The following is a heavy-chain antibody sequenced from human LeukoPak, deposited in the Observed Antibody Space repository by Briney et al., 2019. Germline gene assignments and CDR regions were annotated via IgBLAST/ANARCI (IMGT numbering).Heavy chain of an antibody. CDR2: IHTSGST. CDR1: GGSISSYY. V-gene: IGHV4-4*09. J-gene: IGHJ4*02. CDR3: ARPGQSAWWVYFNY. D-gene: IGHD2-15*01. Sequence: SETLSLTCTVSGGSISSYYWTWIRQPPGKGLEWIGYIHTSGSTNYNPSLKSRVTMSVDTSKNQFSLILSSVTAADTAVYYCARPGQSAWWVYFNYWGQGTLVTVSS.